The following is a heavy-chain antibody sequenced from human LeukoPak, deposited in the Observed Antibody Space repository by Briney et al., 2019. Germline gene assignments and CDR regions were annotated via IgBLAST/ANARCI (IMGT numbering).Heavy chain of an antibody. CDR3: ARAEYSSSSDWFDP. J-gene: IGHJ5*02. CDR1: GGTFSSYA. D-gene: IGHD6-6*01. CDR2: IIPIFGTA. Sequence: HRASVKVSCKASGGTFSSYAISWVRQAPGRGLEWMGGIIPIFGTANYAQKFQGRVTITADESTSTAYMELSSLRSEDTAVYYCARAEYSSSSDWFDPWGQGTLVTVSS. V-gene: IGHV1-69*13.